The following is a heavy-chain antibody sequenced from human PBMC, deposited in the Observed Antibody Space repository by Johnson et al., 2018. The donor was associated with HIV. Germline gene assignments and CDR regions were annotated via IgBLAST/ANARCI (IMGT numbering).Heavy chain of an antibody. CDR3: ARDPPWPMRNAFDI. CDR1: GFIFSVYW. D-gene: IGHD5-12*01. V-gene: IGHV3-7*01. Sequence: VQLVESGGGLVQPGGSRRLSCAASGFIFSVYWMTWVRQAPGKGLEWVANIKQDGREKYYVDYVKDRFTISRDNAKNSLYLQMNSLRAEDTAVYYCARDPPWPMRNAFDIWGQGTLVTVSS. CDR2: IKQDGREK. J-gene: IGHJ3*02.